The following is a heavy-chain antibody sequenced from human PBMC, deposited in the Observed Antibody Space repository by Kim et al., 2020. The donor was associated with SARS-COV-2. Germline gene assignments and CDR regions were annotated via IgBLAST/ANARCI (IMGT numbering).Heavy chain of an antibody. J-gene: IGHJ6*02. CDR2: IWYDGSNK. CDR3: AMYLLVGATSYGMDV. CDR1: GFTFSSYG. D-gene: IGHD1-26*01. Sequence: GGSLRLSCAASGFTFSSYGMHWVRQAPGKGLGWVAVIWYDGSNKYYADSVKGRFTISRDNSMNTLYLQMNSLRAKDTAVYYCAMYLLVGATSYGMDVWGQGTTVTVSS. V-gene: IGHV3-33*01.